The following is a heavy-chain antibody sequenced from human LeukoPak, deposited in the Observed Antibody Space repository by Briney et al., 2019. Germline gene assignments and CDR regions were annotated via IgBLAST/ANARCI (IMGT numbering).Heavy chain of an antibody. V-gene: IGHV3-21*01. CDR3: ARARYSSGWYTLRH. CDR1: GFTFSSYS. Sequence: GGSLRLSCAASGFTFSSYSMNWVRQAPGKGLEWVSSISSSSSYIYYADSVKGRFTISRDNAKNSLYLQMNSLRAEDTAVYYCARARYSSGWYTLRHWGQGTLVTVSS. D-gene: IGHD6-19*01. CDR2: ISSSSSYI. J-gene: IGHJ1*01.